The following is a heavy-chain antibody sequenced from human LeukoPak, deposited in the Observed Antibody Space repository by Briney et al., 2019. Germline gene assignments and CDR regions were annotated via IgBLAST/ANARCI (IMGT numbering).Heavy chain of an antibody. CDR1: GFTFSTYD. Sequence: PGGSLRLSCSASGFTFSTYDMSWVRQAPGKGLEWVSTVRVNGRSTFYADSVKGRFTISRDNSKNTLYLQMNSLRAEDTVLYYCAKPGEASNYYFDYWGQGALVTVSS. D-gene: IGHD2-21*01. CDR3: AKPGEASNYYFDY. V-gene: IGHV3-23*01. J-gene: IGHJ4*02. CDR2: VRVNGRST.